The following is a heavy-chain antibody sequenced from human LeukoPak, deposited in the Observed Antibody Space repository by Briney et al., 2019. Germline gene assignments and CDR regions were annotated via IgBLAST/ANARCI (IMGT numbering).Heavy chain of an antibody. Sequence: SETLSLTCYVSGGSISTHYWSWLRQPPGEGLEWMAYIYYSGSTDYNPSLKSRVTISVDTSQNQLSLKLSSVTAADTAVYYCARVRALSYYDSSGDFYYFDYWGQGTLVTVSS. J-gene: IGHJ4*02. CDR2: IYYSGST. CDR3: ARVRALSYYDSSGDFYYFDY. CDR1: GGSISTHY. V-gene: IGHV4-59*11. D-gene: IGHD3-22*01.